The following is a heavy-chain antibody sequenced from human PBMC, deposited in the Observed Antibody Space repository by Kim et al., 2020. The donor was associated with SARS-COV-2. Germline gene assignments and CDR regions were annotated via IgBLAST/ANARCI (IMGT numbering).Heavy chain of an antibody. J-gene: IGHJ4*02. D-gene: IGHD3-22*01. CDR1: GFTFSSYA. V-gene: IGHV3-23*01. CDR3: AKTPDYYDSSGYFLGTYYFDY. Sequence: GGSLRLSCAASGFTFSSYAMSWVRQAPGKGLEWVSAISGSGGSTYYADSVKGRFTISRDNSKNTLYLQMNSLRAEDTAVYYCAKTPDYYDSSGYFLGTYYFDYWGQGTLVTVSS. CDR2: ISGSGGST.